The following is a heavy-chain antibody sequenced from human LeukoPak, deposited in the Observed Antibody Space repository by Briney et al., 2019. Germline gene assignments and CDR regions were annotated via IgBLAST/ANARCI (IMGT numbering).Heavy chain of an antibody. V-gene: IGHV3-30*03. CDR1: GFTFSSYG. CDR3: AGSADYYDSSGPGTDWFDP. D-gene: IGHD3-22*01. Sequence: PGGSLRLSCAASGFTFSSYGMHWVRQAPGKGLEWVAVISYDGSNKYYADSVKGRFTISRDNSKNTLYLQMNSLRAEDTAVYYCAGSADYYDSSGPGTDWFDPWGQGTLVTVSS. CDR2: ISYDGSNK. J-gene: IGHJ5*02.